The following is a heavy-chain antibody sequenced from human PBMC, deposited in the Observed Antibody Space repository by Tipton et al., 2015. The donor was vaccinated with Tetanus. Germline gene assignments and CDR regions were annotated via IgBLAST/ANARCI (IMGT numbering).Heavy chain of an antibody. Sequence: SLRLSCAASGFIFSSYGIHWVRQAPGKGLEWVAVSWYDGTDKYYADSVKGRFTISRDNSKNTLYLQMNSLRAEDTAVYYCAKGAFGDFYYYGMDVWGQGTTVTVSS. J-gene: IGHJ6*02. D-gene: IGHD3-16*01. CDR1: GFIFSSYG. V-gene: IGHV3-33*06. CDR2: SWYDGTDK. CDR3: AKGAFGDFYYYGMDV.